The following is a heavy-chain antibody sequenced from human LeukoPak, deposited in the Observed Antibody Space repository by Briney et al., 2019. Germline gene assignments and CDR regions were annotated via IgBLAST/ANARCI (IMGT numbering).Heavy chain of an antibody. CDR3: ARASRGLSTYFDP. J-gene: IGHJ2*01. CDR2: ISSSGSTI. V-gene: IGHV3-48*03. D-gene: IGHD2/OR15-2a*01. CDR1: GFTFISYE. Sequence: GGSLSLSCAASGFTFISYEMNWVRQAPGKGLEWVSYISSSGSTIYYADSVKGRFTISRDNAKNSLYLQMNSLRAEDTAVYYCARASRGLSTYFDPWGRGTLATVSS.